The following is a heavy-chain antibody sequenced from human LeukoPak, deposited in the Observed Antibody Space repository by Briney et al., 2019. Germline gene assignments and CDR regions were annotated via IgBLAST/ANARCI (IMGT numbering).Heavy chain of an antibody. J-gene: IGHJ6*02. CDR2: MNPNSSNT. D-gene: IGHD2-15*01. Sequence: ASVKVSCKASGYTFTSYDINWVRQATGQGLEWMGWMNPNSSNTGYAQKFQGRVTMTRNTSISTAYMELSSLRSEDTAVYYCARGVSMGYCSGGSCYSSIYYYYGMDVWGQGTTVTVSS. CDR3: ARGVSMGYCSGGSCYSSIYYYYGMDV. CDR1: GYTFTSYD. V-gene: IGHV1-8*01.